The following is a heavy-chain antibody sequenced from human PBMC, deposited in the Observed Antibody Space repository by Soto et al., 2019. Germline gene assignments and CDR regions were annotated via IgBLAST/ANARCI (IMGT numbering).Heavy chain of an antibody. V-gene: IGHV1-46*01. CDR2: VNPSGGTT. Sequence: QVQLVQSEAELKQPGASVKISCKASGYIFTTSAIHWVRQAPGQGLEWMGIVNPSGGTTTYAQKFQRRVTMTRDTYTTTVYIELSSLRFDDTAVYYCAREDQWLPDYWGQGTLVSVSS. D-gene: IGHD6-19*01. CDR3: AREDQWLPDY. CDR1: GYIFTTSA. J-gene: IGHJ4*02.